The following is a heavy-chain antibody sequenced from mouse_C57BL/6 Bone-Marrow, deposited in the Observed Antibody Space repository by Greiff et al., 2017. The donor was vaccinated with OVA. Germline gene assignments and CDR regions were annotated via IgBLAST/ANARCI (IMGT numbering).Heavy chain of an antibody. CDR1: GYAFSSSW. V-gene: IGHV1-82*01. CDR2: IYPGDGDT. J-gene: IGHJ1*03. CDR3: ARKPSWYFDV. Sequence: QVQLQQSGPELVKPGASVKISCKASGYAFSSSWMNWVKQRPGKGLEWIGRIYPGDGDTNYNGKFKGKATLTADKSSSTAYMQLSSLTSEDSAVYFCARKPSWYFDVWGTGTTVTVSS.